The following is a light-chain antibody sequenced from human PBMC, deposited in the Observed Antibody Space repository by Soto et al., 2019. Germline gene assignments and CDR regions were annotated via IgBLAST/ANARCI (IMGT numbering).Light chain of an antibody. CDR3: SSFPLV. Sequence: SVLTQPASVSGSPGQSITISCTGTSSDVGGYNYVSWYQQHPGKAPKLMIYEVSNRPSGVSNRFSGSKSGNTASPTISGLQAEDEADYYCSSFPLVFGTGTKVTVL. J-gene: IGLJ1*01. CDR1: SSDVGGYNY. V-gene: IGLV2-14*01. CDR2: EVS.